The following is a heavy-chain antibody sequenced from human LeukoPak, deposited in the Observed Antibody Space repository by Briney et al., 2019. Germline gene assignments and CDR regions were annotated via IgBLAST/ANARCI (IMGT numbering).Heavy chain of an antibody. CDR2: IYYSGST. V-gene: IGHV4-31*03. CDR1: GGSISSGGYY. J-gene: IGHJ4*02. D-gene: IGHD1-7*01. Sequence: ASETLSLTCTVSGGSISSGGYYWSWIRQHPGKGLEWIGYIYYSGSTYYNPSLKSRVTISVDTSKNQFSLKLSSVTAADTAVYYCARGPDRITGTTVGFDYWGQGTLVTVSS. CDR3: ARGPDRITGTTVGFDY.